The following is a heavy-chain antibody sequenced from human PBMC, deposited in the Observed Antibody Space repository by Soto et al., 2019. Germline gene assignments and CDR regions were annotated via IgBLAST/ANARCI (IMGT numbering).Heavy chain of an antibody. Sequence: QLQLQESGPGLVKPSETLSLTCTVSGGSISSSSYYWGWIRQPPGKGLEWIGSIYYSGSTYYNPSLKSRVTISVDTSKNQFSLKLSSVTAADTAVYYCARPRGVRAAGNKNYYYYMDVWGKGTTVTVSS. CDR3: ARPRGVRAAGNKNYYYYMDV. D-gene: IGHD6-13*01. J-gene: IGHJ6*03. CDR1: GGSISSSSYY. V-gene: IGHV4-39*01. CDR2: IYYSGST.